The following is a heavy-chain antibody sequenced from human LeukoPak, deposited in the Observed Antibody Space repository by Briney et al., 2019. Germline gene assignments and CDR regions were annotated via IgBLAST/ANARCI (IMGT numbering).Heavy chain of an antibody. D-gene: IGHD2-2*01. CDR3: AKDGVTVPAAYYYYYYMDV. CDR1: GFTFSSYG. CDR2: IRYDGSNK. V-gene: IGHV3-30*02. J-gene: IGHJ6*03. Sequence: GGSLRLSCAASGFTFSSYGMHWVRQAPGKGLEWVAFIRYDGSNKYYADSVKGRFTISRDNSKNTLYLQMNSLRAEDTAVYYCAKDGVTVPAAYYYYYYMDVWGKGTTVTVSS.